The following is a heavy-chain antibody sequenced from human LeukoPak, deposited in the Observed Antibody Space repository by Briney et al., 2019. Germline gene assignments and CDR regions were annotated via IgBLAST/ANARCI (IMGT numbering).Heavy chain of an antibody. CDR1: GYSFTSYW. V-gene: IGHV5-10-1*01. Sequence: GESLKISCKGSGYSFTSYWTSWVRQMPGKGLEWMGRIDPSDSYTNYSPSFQGHVTISADKSISTAYLQWSSLKASDTAMYYCARHTSGTTLAFDIWGQGTMVTVSS. CDR3: ARHTSGTTLAFDI. D-gene: IGHD1-7*01. CDR2: IDPSDSYT. J-gene: IGHJ3*02.